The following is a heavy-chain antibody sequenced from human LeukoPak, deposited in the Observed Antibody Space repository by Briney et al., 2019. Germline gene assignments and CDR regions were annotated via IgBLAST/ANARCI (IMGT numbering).Heavy chain of an antibody. CDR1: GGSISSGSYY. CDR2: IHTSGST. D-gene: IGHD5-24*01. CDR3: ARDARDGYNYPYFDY. J-gene: IGHJ4*02. V-gene: IGHV4-61*02. Sequence: PSQTLSLTRTVSGGSISSGSYYWSWIRQPAGKGLEWIGRIHTSGSTNYNPSLESRVTISMDTSRSQFSLNLSSVTAADTAVYYCARDARDGYNYPYFDYWGQGTLVTVSS.